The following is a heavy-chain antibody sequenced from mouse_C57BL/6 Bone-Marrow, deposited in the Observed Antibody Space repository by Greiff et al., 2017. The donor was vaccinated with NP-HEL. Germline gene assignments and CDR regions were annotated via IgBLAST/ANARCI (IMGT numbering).Heavy chain of an antibody. CDR2: IRNKANGYTT. Sequence: EVQLVESGGGLVQPGGSLSLSCAASGFTFTDYYMSWVRQPPGKALEWLGFIRNKANGYTTEYSASVKGRFTISRDNSQSILYLQMNALRAEDSATYYCARYYYEYDGAFDVWGTGTTVTVSS. J-gene: IGHJ1*03. D-gene: IGHD2-4*01. CDR3: ARYYYEYDGAFDV. CDR1: GFTFTDYY. V-gene: IGHV7-3*01.